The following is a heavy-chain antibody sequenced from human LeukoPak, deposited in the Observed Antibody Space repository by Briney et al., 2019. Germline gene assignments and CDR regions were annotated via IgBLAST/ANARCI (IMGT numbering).Heavy chain of an antibody. CDR2: IYYSGSS. V-gene: IGHV4-39*01. CDR3: RGYSSGWGAGYFDL. CDR1: GGSISSSNYY. D-gene: IGHD6-19*01. Sequence: SETLSLTCTVSGGSISSSNYYWGWIRQPPGKGLEWIGSIYYSGSSYYNPSLKSRVTISGDTSKNKFSLKLSSATAADTAVYYCRGYSSGWGAGYFDLWGRGTLVTVSS. J-gene: IGHJ2*01.